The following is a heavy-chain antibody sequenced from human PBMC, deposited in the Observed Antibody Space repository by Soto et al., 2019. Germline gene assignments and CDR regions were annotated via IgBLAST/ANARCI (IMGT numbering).Heavy chain of an antibody. Sequence: EVQLVESGGGLVQPGGSLRLSCAASGFTFSNYWIHWVRQVPGEGLVWLSRINGDGSGTNYADSVKGRFTISRDNAKXXXXXXXXXXXXXXXXXXXXXXXXXXXYWIDPWGQGTLVTVSS. CDR3: XXXXXXXYWIDP. V-gene: IGHV3-74*01. CDR1: GFTFSNYW. J-gene: IGHJ5*02. CDR2: INGDGSGT.